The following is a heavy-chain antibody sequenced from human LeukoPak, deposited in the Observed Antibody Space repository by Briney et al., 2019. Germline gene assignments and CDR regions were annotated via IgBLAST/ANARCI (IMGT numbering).Heavy chain of an antibody. CDR2: INPNSGGT. CDR1: GYTFTGYY. J-gene: IGHJ3*02. D-gene: IGHD1-1*01. Sequence: ASVTVSCRASGYTFTGYYLHWVRQAPGQGLEWMGRINPNSGGTNYAQKFQGRVTMTRDTSISTAYMELSRLRSDDTAVYYCARVAVDGLRLQPDDAFAIWGQGTMVTVSS. V-gene: IGHV1-2*06. CDR3: ARVAVDGLRLQPDDAFAI.